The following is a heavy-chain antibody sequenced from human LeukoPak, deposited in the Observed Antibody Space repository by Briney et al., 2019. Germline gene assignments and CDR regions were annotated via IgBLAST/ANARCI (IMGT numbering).Heavy chain of an antibody. CDR3: ARSLLTIFGVVRATAVMDAFDI. Sequence: GASVKVSCKASGYTFTGYYMHWVRQAPGQGLEWMGRINPNSGGTNYAQKFQGRVTMTRDTSISTAYMELSSLRSEDTAVYYCARSLLTIFGVVRATAVMDAFDIWGQGTMVTVSS. CDR2: INPNSGGT. V-gene: IGHV1-2*06. CDR1: GYTFTGYY. J-gene: IGHJ3*02. D-gene: IGHD3-3*01.